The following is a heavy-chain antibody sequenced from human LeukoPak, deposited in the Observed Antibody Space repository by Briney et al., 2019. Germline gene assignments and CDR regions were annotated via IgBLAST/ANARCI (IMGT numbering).Heavy chain of an antibody. J-gene: IGHJ4*02. Sequence: GGSLRLSCAASGFTFSSYATSWVRQATGKGLEWVSAIGTAGDTYYPGSVKGRFTISRENAKNSLYLQMNSLRAGDTAVYYCARASGGNYIGYWGQGTLVTVSS. CDR3: ARASGGNYIGY. CDR2: IGTAGDT. D-gene: IGHD3-10*01. V-gene: IGHV3-13*01. CDR1: GFTFSSYA.